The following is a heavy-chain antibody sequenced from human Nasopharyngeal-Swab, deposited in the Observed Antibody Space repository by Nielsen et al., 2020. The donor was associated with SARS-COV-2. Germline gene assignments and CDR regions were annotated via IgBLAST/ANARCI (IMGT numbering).Heavy chain of an antibody. Sequence: SVKVSCKASGGTFSSYAISWVRQAPGQGLEWMGGIIPIFGTANYAQKFQGRVTITADTSTSTAYMELSSLRSEDTAVYYCARPTYDFWSGSNWFDPWGQGTLVTVSS. CDR3: ARPTYDFWSGSNWFDP. J-gene: IGHJ5*02. CDR2: IIPIFGTA. V-gene: IGHV1-69*06. D-gene: IGHD3-3*01. CDR1: GGTFSSYA.